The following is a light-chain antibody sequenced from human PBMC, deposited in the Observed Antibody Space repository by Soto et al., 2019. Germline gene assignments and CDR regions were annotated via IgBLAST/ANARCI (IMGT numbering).Light chain of an antibody. CDR2: KAS. J-gene: IGKJ4*01. Sequence: DIQMTQSPSTLSASVGDRVTITCRASQSINTWLAWYQQKPGKAPKRLIYKASRLQSGVRSSFSGSGAGTEFSLTISSLQPDECATYHCQQYHIYSLTFGGGTKVKIK. CDR3: QQYHIYSLT. CDR1: QSINTW. V-gene: IGKV1-5*03.